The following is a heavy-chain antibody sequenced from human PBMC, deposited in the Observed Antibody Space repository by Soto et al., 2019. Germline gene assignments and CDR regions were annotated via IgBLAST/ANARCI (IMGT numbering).Heavy chain of an antibody. CDR3: ARDTNDFWSGYQDV. J-gene: IGHJ6*02. D-gene: IGHD3-3*01. V-gene: IGHV3-11*01. CDR2: ISSSGITI. CDR1: GFTFSDYY. Sequence: GGSLRLSGAASGFTFSDYYISWIRQAPWKGLEWVSYISSSGITIYYADSVKGRFTISRDNAKNSLYLQMNSLRAEDTAVYYCARDTNDFWSGYQDVCGQGTTVTVCS.